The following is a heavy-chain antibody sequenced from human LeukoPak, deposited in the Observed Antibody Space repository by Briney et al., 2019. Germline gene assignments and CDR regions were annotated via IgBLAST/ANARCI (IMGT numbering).Heavy chain of an antibody. CDR1: GYTFTSYG. CDR3: ATAASEQYCSGGSCYSYERYFDY. CDR2: ISAYNGNT. J-gene: IGHJ4*02. D-gene: IGHD2-15*01. V-gene: IGHV1-18*01. Sequence: GASVKVSCKASGYTFTSYGISWVRQAPGQGLEWIGWISAYNGNTNYAQKLQGRVTMTTDTSTSTAYMELRSLRSDDTAVYYCATAASEQYCSGGSCYSYERYFDYWGQGTLVTVSS.